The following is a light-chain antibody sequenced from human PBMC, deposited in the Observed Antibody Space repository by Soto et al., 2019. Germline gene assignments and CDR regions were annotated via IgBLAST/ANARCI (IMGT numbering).Light chain of an antibody. V-gene: IGKV3-15*01. CDR3: QQYKNWLTWT. J-gene: IGKJ1*01. CDR1: QSVSSS. CDR2: GAS. Sequence: EIVMTHSPATLSASPGERATLSCRASQSVSSSLAWYQHKPGQSPRLLIYGASTKSTGIPARFSGSGSGTEFTLTISSLQSEDLAVYYCQQYKNWLTWTFGQGTKVEI.